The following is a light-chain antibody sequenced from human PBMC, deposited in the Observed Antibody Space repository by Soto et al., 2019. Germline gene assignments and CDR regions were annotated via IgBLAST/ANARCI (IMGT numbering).Light chain of an antibody. Sequence: EIVLTQSPATLSLSPGERVTLSCRASQNVSTYLAWYQQKPGQAPRLLIYDASDRATGIPARFSGSGSGTDFTLTISSLEPEDSAVYYCQQRTNWHTFGPGTKVDIK. CDR1: QNVSTY. CDR2: DAS. V-gene: IGKV3-11*01. CDR3: QQRTNWHT. J-gene: IGKJ3*01.